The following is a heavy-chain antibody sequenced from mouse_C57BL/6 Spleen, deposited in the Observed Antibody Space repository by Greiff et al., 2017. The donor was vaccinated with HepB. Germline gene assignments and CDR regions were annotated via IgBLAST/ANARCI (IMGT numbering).Heavy chain of an antibody. CDR3: ARSGLLRYQAWFAY. CDR1: GYAFTNYL. Sequence: VQLQQSGAELVRPGTSVKVSCKASGYAFTNYLIEWVKQRPGQGLEWIGVINPGSGGTNYNEKFKGKATLTADKSSSTAYMQLSSLTSEDSAVYFCARSGLLRYQAWFAYWGQGTLVTVSA. J-gene: IGHJ3*01. V-gene: IGHV1-54*01. D-gene: IGHD1-1*01. CDR2: INPGSGGT.